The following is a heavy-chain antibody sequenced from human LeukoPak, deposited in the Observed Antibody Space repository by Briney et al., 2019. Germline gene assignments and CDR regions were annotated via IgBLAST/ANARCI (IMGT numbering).Heavy chain of an antibody. D-gene: IGHD2-15*01. J-gene: IGHJ5*02. V-gene: IGHV1-69*13. CDR3: ARESYHHCSGGSCSSPDQTGWYWFDP. Sequence: SVKVSCKASGGTFSSYAISWVRQAPGQGLEWMGGIIPIFGTANYAQKFQGRVTITADESTSTAYMELSSLRSEDTAVYYCARESYHHCSGGSCSSPDQTGWYWFDPWGQGTLVTVSS. CDR2: IIPIFGTA. CDR1: GGTFSSYA.